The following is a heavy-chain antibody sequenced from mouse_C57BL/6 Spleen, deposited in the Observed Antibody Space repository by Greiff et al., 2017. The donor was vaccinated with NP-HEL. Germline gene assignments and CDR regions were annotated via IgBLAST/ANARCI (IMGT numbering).Heavy chain of an antibody. J-gene: IGHJ1*03. V-gene: IGHV1-81*01. Sequence: QVQLQQSGAELARPGASVKLSCKASGYTFTSYGISWVKQRTGQGLEWIGEIYPRSGNTYYNEKFKGKATLTADKSSSTAYMELRSLTSEDSAVYVCARGYYYGSSPRYWYFDVWGTGTTVTVSS. CDR1: GYTFTSYG. CDR3: ARGYYYGSSPRYWYFDV. CDR2: IYPRSGNT. D-gene: IGHD1-1*01.